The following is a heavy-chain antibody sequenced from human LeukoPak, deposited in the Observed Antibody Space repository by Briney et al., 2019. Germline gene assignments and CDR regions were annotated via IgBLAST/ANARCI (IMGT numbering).Heavy chain of an antibody. J-gene: IGHJ3*02. CDR3: ARQGYSSGWYGSDDAFDI. CDR2: IYPGDSDT. D-gene: IGHD6-19*01. CDR1: GYSFTSYW. Sequence: GESLKTSCKGSGYSFTSYWIGWVRQMPGKGLEWMGIIYPGDSDTRYSPSFQGQVTISADKSISTAYLQWSSLKASDTAMYYCARQGYSSGWYGSDDAFDIWGQGTMVTVSS. V-gene: IGHV5-51*01.